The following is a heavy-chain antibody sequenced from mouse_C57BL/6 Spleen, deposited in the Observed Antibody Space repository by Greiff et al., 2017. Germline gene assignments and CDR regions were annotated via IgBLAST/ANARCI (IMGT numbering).Heavy chain of an antibody. D-gene: IGHD1-1*01. J-gene: IGHJ1*03. V-gene: IGHV1-63*01. CDR1: GYTFTNYW. CDR3: AREDGSSYGYFDV. Sequence: QVQLQQSGAELVRPGTSVKMSCKASGYTFTNYWIGWAKQRPGHGLEWIGDIYPGGGYTNYNEKFKGKATLTADKSSSTAYMQFSSLTSEDSAIYYCAREDGSSYGYFDVWGTGTTVTVSS. CDR2: IYPGGGYT.